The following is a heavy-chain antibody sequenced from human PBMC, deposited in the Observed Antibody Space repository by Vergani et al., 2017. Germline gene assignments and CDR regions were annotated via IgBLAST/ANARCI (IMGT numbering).Heavy chain of an antibody. J-gene: IGHJ3*02. CDR3: ARDLFMPPGFDI. Sequence: QVQLQESGPGLVKPSETLSLTCTVSGGSISSYYWSWIRQPPGKGLEWIGYIYYSGSTYYNPSLKSRVTISVDTSKNQFSLKLSSVTAADTAVYYCARDLFMPPGFDIWGQGTMVTVSS. V-gene: IGHV4-59*12. D-gene: IGHD2-2*01. CDR1: GGSISSYY. CDR2: IYYSGST.